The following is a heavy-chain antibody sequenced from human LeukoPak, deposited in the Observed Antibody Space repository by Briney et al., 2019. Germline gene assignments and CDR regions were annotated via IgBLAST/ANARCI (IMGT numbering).Heavy chain of an antibody. Sequence: LRASVKVSCKASGYTFTSYGISWVRQAPGQGLEWMGWISAYNGNTNYAQKLQSRVTMTTDTSTSTAYMELRSLRSDDTAVYYCARGIVVDDYYYYYGMDVWGQGTTVTVSS. CDR3: ARGIVVDDYYYYYGMDV. V-gene: IGHV1-18*01. J-gene: IGHJ6*02. CDR1: GYTFTSYG. D-gene: IGHD3-22*01. CDR2: ISAYNGNT.